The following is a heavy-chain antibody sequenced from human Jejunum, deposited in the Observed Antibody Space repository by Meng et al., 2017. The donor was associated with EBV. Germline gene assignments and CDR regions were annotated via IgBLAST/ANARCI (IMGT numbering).Heavy chain of an antibody. CDR3: AKHYDSGTYCLDY. D-gene: IGHD3-10*01. CDR2: INSDGSSI. J-gene: IGHJ4*02. Sequence: EGQLLESGGGVVQPGGSLRLSCAASGFTFSNFLMHWVRQVPGKGLVWVLRINSDGSSISYADSVKGRFTISRDNAKNTLYLQMNSLRAEDTAVYYCAKHYDSGTYCLDYWGQGTLVTVSS. V-gene: IGHV3-74*01. CDR1: GFTFSNFL.